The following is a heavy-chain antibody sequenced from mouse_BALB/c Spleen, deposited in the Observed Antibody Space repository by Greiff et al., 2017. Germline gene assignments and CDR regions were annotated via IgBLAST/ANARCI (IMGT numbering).Heavy chain of an antibody. CDR1: GYTFTDYW. Sequence: VQLQQPGAELVMPGASVKMSCKASGYTFTDYWMHWVKQRPGQGLEWIGAIDTSDSYTSYNQKFKGKATLTVDESSSTAYMQLSSLTSEDSAVYYCARYYDGYLYAMDYWGQGTSVTVSS. J-gene: IGHJ4*01. D-gene: IGHD2-3*01. CDR2: IDTSDSYT. V-gene: IGHV1-69*01. CDR3: ARYYDGYLYAMDY.